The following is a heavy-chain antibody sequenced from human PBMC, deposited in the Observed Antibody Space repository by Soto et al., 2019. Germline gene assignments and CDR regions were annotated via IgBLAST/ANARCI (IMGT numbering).Heavy chain of an antibody. V-gene: IGHV1-69*13. CDR2: IIPIFGTA. CDR1: GGTFSSYA. J-gene: IGHJ3*02. D-gene: IGHD1-26*01. Sequence: SVKVSCKASGGTFSSYAISWVRQAPGQGLEWMGGIIPIFGTANYAQKFQGRVTITADESTSTAYMELSSLRSEDTAVYYCARELKGEVGATRRGYDAFDIWGQGTMVTVSS. CDR3: ARELKGEVGATRRGYDAFDI.